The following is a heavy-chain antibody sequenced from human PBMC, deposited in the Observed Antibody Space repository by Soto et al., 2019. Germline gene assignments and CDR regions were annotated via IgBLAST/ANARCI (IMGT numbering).Heavy chain of an antibody. CDR3: ARGRSFSYDSTPPPMFDP. CDR2: IGTLSDT. CDR1: GFTFSTFD. Sequence: GGSLRLSCAGSGFTFSTFDIHWVRQAPGKGLEWVSGIGTLSDTFYAASVQGRFTISRQNAKNSVYLQMNSLRAGDTAFYYCARGRSFSYDSTPPPMFDPWGQGTLVTVS. V-gene: IGHV3-13*01. D-gene: IGHD3-10*01. J-gene: IGHJ5*02.